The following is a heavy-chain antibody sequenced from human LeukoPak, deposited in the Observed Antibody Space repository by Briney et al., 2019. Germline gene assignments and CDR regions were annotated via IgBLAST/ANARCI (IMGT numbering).Heavy chain of an antibody. CDR2: INAGNGNT. V-gene: IGHV1-3*01. J-gene: IGHJ4*02. D-gene: IGHD6-13*01. CDR1: GYTFTGYY. CDR3: ARGGSLDY. Sequence: GASVKVSCKASGYTFTGYYMHWVRQAPGQRLEWMGWINAGNGNTKSSQKFQGRVTITRDTSATTAYMELSSLRSEDTAVYYCARGGSLDYWGQGTLVTVSS.